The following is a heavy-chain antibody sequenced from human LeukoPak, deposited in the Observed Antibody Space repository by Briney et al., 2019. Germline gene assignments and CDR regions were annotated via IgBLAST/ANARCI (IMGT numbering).Heavy chain of an antibody. V-gene: IGHV4-4*07. Sequence: PSETLSLTRTVSGGSTSGYYWSWIRQPAGKGLEWIGRVHSGDNSDSIPSLKSRLAMSLDTSTNRFSLKLTSVTAADTAVYYCARGGAHSPSHDYFYQFMDVWGKGTTVTVSS. D-gene: IGHD6-13*01. CDR1: GGSTSGYY. CDR3: ARGGAHSPSHDYFYQFMDV. J-gene: IGHJ6*03. CDR2: VHSGDNS.